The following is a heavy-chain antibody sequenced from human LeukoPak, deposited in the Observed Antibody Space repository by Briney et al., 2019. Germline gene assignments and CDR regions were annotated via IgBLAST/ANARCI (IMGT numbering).Heavy chain of an antibody. V-gene: IGHV3-7*01. CDR2: INQDGSEK. CDR3: ARDHVVDGLVFDY. CDR1: GFTLSSHW. J-gene: IGHJ4*02. Sequence: PTGGSLRLSCAASGFTLSSHWMSCVRQAPGKGLEWVANINQDGSEKYYVDSVKGRFTISRDDAKNSLYLQMNTLSPEDTAIYYCARDHVVDGLVFDYWGQGTLVTVSS. D-gene: IGHD2-15*01.